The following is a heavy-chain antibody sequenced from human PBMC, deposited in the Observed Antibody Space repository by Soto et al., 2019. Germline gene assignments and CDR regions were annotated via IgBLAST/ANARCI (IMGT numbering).Heavy chain of an antibody. V-gene: IGHV3-30-3*01. D-gene: IGHD1-26*01. CDR1: GFTFSSFA. Sequence: QVQLVESGGGVLQPGRSLRLSCAASGFTFSSFAMHWVRQAPGKGLEWVAFISYDGSNTHYADSVKGRVTISRDNSKKTVYLEINSLRAEDTAVYHCAKDLTLGIVGAWGHYFEYWGQGTLVTVSS. CDR2: ISYDGSNT. CDR3: AKDLTLGIVGAWGHYFEY. J-gene: IGHJ4*02.